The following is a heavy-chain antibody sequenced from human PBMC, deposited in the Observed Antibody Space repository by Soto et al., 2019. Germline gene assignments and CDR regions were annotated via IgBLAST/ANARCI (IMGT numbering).Heavy chain of an antibody. V-gene: IGHV1-18*04. CDR2: ISAYNGNT. Sequence: ASVKVSCKASDYTFNDYGISWVRQAPGQGLEWMGWISAYNGNTNYAQKLQDRVTMTTDTSTSTAYMEVRSLRSGDTAVYYCARGYGNYPHYYFGMDVWGQGTTVTVS. D-gene: IGHD4-4*01. J-gene: IGHJ6*02. CDR3: ARGYGNYPHYYFGMDV. CDR1: DYTFNDYG.